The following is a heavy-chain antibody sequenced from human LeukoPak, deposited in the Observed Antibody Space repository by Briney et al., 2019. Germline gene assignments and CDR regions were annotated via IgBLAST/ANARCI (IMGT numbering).Heavy chain of an antibody. CDR2: TYYRSKWYN. Sequence: SQTLSLTCAISGDSVSSNSAAWTWIRQSPSRGLEWLGRTYYRSKWYNDYAVSVKSRITFNPDTSTNQFPLQLNSVTPEDTAVYYCARYTGWYKFDFWGQGTLVTVSS. CDR3: ARYTGWYKFDF. J-gene: IGHJ4*02. V-gene: IGHV6-1*01. CDR1: GDSVSSNSAA. D-gene: IGHD6-19*01.